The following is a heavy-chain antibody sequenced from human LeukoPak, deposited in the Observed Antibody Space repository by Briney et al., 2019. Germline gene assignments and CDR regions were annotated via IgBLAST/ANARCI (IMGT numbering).Heavy chain of an antibody. Sequence: EASVKVSCKASGGTFTSYGISWVRQAPGQGLEWMGWISAYNGNTNYAQKLQGRVTMTTDTSTSTAYMELRSLRSDDTAVYYCARVGFWSGYYSWFDPWGQGTLVTVSS. CDR3: ARVGFWSGYYSWFDP. CDR2: ISAYNGNT. J-gene: IGHJ5*02. CDR1: GGTFTSYG. D-gene: IGHD3-3*01. V-gene: IGHV1-18*01.